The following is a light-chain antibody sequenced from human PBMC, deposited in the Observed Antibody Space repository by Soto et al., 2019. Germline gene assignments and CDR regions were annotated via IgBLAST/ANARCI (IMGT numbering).Light chain of an antibody. Sequence: IQLTQSPSSLSASVGDRVTITCRASQGISSYLAWYQQKPGKAPKLLIYAASTLQSGVPSRFSGSGSGTYFTLTISSLQPEDFATYYCQQLNSYPFLTFGGGTKVEIK. V-gene: IGKV1-9*01. J-gene: IGKJ4*01. CDR2: AAS. CDR3: QQLNSYPFLT. CDR1: QGISSY.